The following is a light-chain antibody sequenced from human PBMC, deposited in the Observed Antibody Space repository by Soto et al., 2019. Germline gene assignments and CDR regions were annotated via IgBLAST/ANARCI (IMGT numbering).Light chain of an antibody. CDR3: QQLNSYPRT. CDR2: AAS. CDR1: QGISSY. Sequence: IHFTHSPSSLSSSLVDRVTITCRASQGISSYLAWYQQKPGKAPKLLIYAASTLQSEVPSRFSGSGSGTDFTLTISSLQPEDFATYYCQQLNSYPRTFGQGTKVDIK. J-gene: IGKJ1*01. V-gene: IGKV1-9*01.